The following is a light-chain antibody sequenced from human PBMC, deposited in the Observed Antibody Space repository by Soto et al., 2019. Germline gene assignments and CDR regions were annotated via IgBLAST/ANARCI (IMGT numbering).Light chain of an antibody. Sequence: QSVLTQPPSASGTPGQRVTISCSGSYSTIGSKTLNWYQHLPGSAPKLLIYTSNQRPSGVPDRFSGSKSGTSASLAISGLQPEDEADYYCAAWNDSLNGVVFSGGTQLTVL. CDR1: YSTIGSKT. CDR3: AAWNDSLNGVV. J-gene: IGLJ7*01. CDR2: TSN. V-gene: IGLV1-44*01.